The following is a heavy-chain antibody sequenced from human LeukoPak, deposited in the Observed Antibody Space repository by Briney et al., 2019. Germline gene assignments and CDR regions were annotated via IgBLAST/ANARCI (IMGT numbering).Heavy chain of an antibody. CDR1: GGSISSYY. Sequence: ASETLSLTCTVSGGSISSYYWSWIRQPPGKGLEWIGYIYYSGSTNYNPSLKSRVTISVDTSNNQFSLKLSSVTATDTAIYYCARRGYCASASCYRVFDYWGRGTLVTVSS. D-gene: IGHD2-2*02. CDR2: IYYSGST. J-gene: IGHJ4*02. CDR3: ARRGYCASASCYRVFDY. V-gene: IGHV4-59*08.